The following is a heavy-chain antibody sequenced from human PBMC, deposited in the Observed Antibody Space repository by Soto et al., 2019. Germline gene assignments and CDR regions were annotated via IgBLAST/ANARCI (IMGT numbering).Heavy chain of an antibody. CDR1: GYTFTSYR. Sequence: QVKLVQSGAEVKKPGASVKVSCKASGYTFTSYRISWVRQAPGQGLEWMGWISAYNGHTNYAQKLQGRVTMTTDTSTRTAYMELSSLRSDDTAVYYCARVDREGRYFDRFDYWGKGTLVSVSS. CDR2: ISAYNGHT. J-gene: IGHJ4*02. D-gene: IGHD3-9*01. CDR3: ARVDREGRYFDRFDY. V-gene: IGHV1-18*01.